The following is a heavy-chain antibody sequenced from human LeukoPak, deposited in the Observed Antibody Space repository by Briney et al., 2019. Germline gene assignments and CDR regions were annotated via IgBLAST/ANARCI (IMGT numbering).Heavy chain of an antibody. CDR3: AVGYSGYRD. V-gene: IGHV1-69*13. CDR2: IIPIFGTA. Sequence: GASVKVSCKASGGTFSSYAISWVRQAPGQGPEWMGGIIPIFGTANYAQKFQGRVTITADESTSTAYMELSSLRSDDTAVYYCAVGYSGYRDWGQGTLVIVSS. J-gene: IGHJ4*02. D-gene: IGHD5-12*01. CDR1: GGTFSSYA.